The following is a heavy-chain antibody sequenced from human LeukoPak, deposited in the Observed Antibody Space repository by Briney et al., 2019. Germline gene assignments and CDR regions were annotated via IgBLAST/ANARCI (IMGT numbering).Heavy chain of an antibody. CDR1: GYTFTSYD. Sequence: ASVRVSCKASGYTFTSYDINWVRQAPGQGLEWMGWMNPNSGNTGYAQKFQGRVTMTRNTSISTAYMELSSLRSEDTAVYYCARGPGRSGHWFDPWGQGTLVTVSS. CDR2: MNPNSGNT. V-gene: IGHV1-8*01. J-gene: IGHJ5*02. D-gene: IGHD3-10*01. CDR3: ARGPGRSGHWFDP.